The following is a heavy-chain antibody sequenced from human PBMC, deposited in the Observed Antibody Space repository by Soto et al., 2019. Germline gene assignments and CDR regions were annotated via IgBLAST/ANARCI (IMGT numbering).Heavy chain of an antibody. CDR1: GFTFSSYW. D-gene: IGHD3-9*01. Sequence: EVQLVESGGGLVQPGGSLRVSCAASGFTFSSYWMSWVRQAPGKGLEWVANIKQDGSEKYYVDSVKGRFTISRDNAKNSLYLQMNSLRAEDTAVYYCARDSYDILTDKKYYFDYWGQGTLVTVSS. V-gene: IGHV3-7*01. J-gene: IGHJ4*02. CDR2: IKQDGSEK. CDR3: ARDSYDILTDKKYYFDY.